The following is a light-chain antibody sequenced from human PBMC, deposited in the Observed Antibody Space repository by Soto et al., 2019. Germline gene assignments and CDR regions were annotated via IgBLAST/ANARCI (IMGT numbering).Light chain of an antibody. CDR1: QSLLHSNGYNY. J-gene: IGKJ1*01. V-gene: IGKV2-28*01. CDR2: LGF. CDR3: MQALQTPRT. Sequence: DIVMTQSPLSLPVTPGEPASISCRSSQSLLHSNGYNYLDWYLQKPGQSPQFLIYLGFNRSSGDPDRLSGSGSGTDITLRISRVEADGVGVYYCMQALQTPRTVGQGTKVEIK.